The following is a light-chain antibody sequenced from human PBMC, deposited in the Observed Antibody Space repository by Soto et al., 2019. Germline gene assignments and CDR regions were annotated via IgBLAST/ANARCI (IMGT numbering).Light chain of an antibody. CDR2: EVS. J-gene: IGLJ3*02. Sequence: QSALTQPASGSGSPGQSITISCTGTSSDVGSYNLVSWYQQHPGKAPKLIIYEVSKRPSGVSSHFSGSKSGNTASLTISGLQAEDEADYYCCSYANNNTPHWVFGGGTKVTVL. CDR3: CSYANNNTPHWV. CDR1: SSDVGSYNL. V-gene: IGLV2-23*02.